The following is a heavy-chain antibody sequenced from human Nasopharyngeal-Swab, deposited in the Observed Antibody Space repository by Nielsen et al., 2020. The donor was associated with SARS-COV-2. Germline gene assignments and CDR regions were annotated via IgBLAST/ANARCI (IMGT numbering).Heavy chain of an antibody. CDR2: MNPNRGNT. D-gene: IGHD3-10*01. Sequence: ASVNVSCKASGYTFTSYDIKWVRPATGQGLEWMERMNPNRGNTGYGQKFQGRVTMTRNTSISTAYMELSSLRSEDTAVYYCARANDFDYYGSGSSIYAMDVWGQGTTVTVSS. J-gene: IGHJ6*02. CDR3: ARANDFDYYGSGSSIYAMDV. V-gene: IGHV1-8*01. CDR1: GYTFTSYD.